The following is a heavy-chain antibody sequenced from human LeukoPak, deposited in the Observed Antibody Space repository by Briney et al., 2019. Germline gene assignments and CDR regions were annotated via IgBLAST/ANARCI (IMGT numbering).Heavy chain of an antibody. J-gene: IGHJ4*02. CDR1: GFTFTKYW. Sequence: GESLKISCTGFGFTFTKYWIGWVRQMPGKGLESMGMIYPGDSDIRYSPSFRGQVTISADKSINTAYLQWSSLKASDTATYYCARLFSGGQWLDRGSDSWGQGTLVTVSS. D-gene: IGHD6-19*01. V-gene: IGHV5-51*01. CDR2: IYPGDSDI. CDR3: ARLFSGGQWLDRGSDS.